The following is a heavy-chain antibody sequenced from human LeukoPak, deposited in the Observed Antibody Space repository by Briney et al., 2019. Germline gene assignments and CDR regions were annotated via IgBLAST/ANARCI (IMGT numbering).Heavy chain of an antibody. J-gene: IGHJ4*02. V-gene: IGHV4-4*02. Sequence: SETLSLTCGVSGASISRSTWWSWVRQPPEKGLEWIGEIDHNGNTNYSPSLKSRVTISVDKSNNQFSLKLNYVTAADTAVYYCASRGGGSGHPYYLDYWGQGTLVTVSS. CDR2: IDHNGNT. D-gene: IGHD3-16*01. CDR3: ASRGGGSGHPYYLDY. CDR1: GASISRSTW.